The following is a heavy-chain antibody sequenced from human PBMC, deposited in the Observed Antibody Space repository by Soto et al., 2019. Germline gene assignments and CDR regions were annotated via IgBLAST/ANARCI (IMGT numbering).Heavy chain of an antibody. CDR1: GFSFSSYA. V-gene: IGHV3-23*01. J-gene: IGHJ4*02. D-gene: IGHD3-10*01. CDR2: ISGSGGQT. CDR3: AHLSVGAFDY. Sequence: EVQLLESGGGLVQPGGSLRLSCAASGFSFSSYAMNWARQTPGKGLEWVAGISGSGGQTYYADSVKGRFTISRDSPKYMVYLEISSLVVDDTAVYYCAHLSVGAFDYWGQGTLVTVSS.